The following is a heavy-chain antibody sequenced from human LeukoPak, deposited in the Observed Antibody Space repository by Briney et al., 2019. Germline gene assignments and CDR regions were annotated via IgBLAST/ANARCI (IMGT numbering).Heavy chain of an antibody. V-gene: IGHV3-23*01. CDR1: GFTFSSYA. D-gene: IGHD3-22*01. CDR3: AKDYYDSSGYYGRNAFDI. Sequence: GSLRLSCAASGFTFSSYAMSWVRQAPGEGLEWVSAISGSGGSTYYADSVKGRFTISRDNSKNTLYLQMNSLRAEDTAVYYCAKDYYDSSGYYGRNAFDIWGQGTMVTVSS. J-gene: IGHJ3*02. CDR2: ISGSGGST.